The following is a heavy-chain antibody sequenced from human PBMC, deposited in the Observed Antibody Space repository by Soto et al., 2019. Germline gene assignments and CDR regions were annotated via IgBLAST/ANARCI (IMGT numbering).Heavy chain of an antibody. V-gene: IGHV3-23*01. Sequence: EVQLLESGGGLLQPGGSLRLSCAASGFRFSNYAMSWVRQAPGKGLEWVSGISGRGDSTYYADSVKGRFTISRDNSKNTLYLQMNSVRAEDTAVYYCATRDYYDSRNFYYYYFDYWGRGTLVTVSS. J-gene: IGHJ4*02. CDR1: GFRFSNYA. D-gene: IGHD3-22*01. CDR3: ATRDYYDSRNFYYYYFDY. CDR2: ISGRGDST.